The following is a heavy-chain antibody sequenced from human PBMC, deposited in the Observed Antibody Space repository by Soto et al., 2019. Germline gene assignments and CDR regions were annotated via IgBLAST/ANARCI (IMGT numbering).Heavy chain of an antibody. J-gene: IGHJ6*03. CDR1: GGSISSYY. V-gene: IGHV4-59*08. CDR2: IYYSGST. Sequence: SETLSLTCTVSGGSISSYYWSWIRQPPGKGLEWIGYIYYSGSTNYNPSLKSRVTISVDTSNNQFSLKLSSVTAADTAVYYCARRVWFGELLKPGNYYYSYMDVWGKGTTVTVSS. CDR3: ARRVWFGELLKPGNYYYSYMDV. D-gene: IGHD3-10*01.